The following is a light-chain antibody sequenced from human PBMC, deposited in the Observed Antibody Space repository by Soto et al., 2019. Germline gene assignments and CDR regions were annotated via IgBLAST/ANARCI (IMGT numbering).Light chain of an antibody. J-gene: IGKJ1*01. CDR3: RQGYTSPIT. V-gene: IGKV1-39*01. Sequence: DILLTQSPSSLSSSPGERVTITCRASQSISSYLVWYQQKPGKDPTLLIYAASSLQSGVAWRCSGSGGGTDFTLTSSRVQAEDVASFCCRQGYTSPITFGQGTRV. CDR1: QSISSY. CDR2: AAS.